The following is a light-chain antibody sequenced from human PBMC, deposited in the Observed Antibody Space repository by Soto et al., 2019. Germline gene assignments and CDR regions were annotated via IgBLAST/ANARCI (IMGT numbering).Light chain of an antibody. CDR1: SSDVGGYNY. CDR2: DVS. CDR3: SSYTSSSPLV. J-gene: IGLJ2*01. V-gene: IGLV2-14*01. Sequence: QSALTQPASVSGSPGQSITISCTGTSSDVGGYNYVSWYQQHPGKAPKLMIYDVSNRPSGVSNRFSGSKSGNTASLTISGLQAEDEADYYRSSYTSSSPLVFGGGTKVTVL.